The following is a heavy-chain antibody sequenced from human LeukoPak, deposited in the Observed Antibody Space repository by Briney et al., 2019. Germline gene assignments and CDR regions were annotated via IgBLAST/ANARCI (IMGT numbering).Heavy chain of an antibody. CDR3: ARRKVYAFDI. D-gene: IGHD1-14*01. Sequence: PSQTLSLTCTVSGGSISSGSYYWSWIRQPAGKGLEWIGRIYTSGSTNYNPSLKSRVTISVDTSKNQFSLKLSSVTAADTAVYYCARRKVYAFDIWGQGTMVTVSS. J-gene: IGHJ3*02. CDR2: IYTSGST. V-gene: IGHV4-61*02. CDR1: GGSISSGSYY.